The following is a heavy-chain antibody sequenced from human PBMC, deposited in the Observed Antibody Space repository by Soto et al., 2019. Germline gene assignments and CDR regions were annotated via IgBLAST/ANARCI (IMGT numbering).Heavy chain of an antibody. CDR3: ARLCEVQGDYYYYGMDV. V-gene: IGHV4-4*02. J-gene: IGHJ6*02. D-gene: IGHD3-10*01. Sequence: SETLSLTCAVSGGSISSSNWWSWVRQPPEKGLEWIGEIYHSGSTNYNPSLKSRVTISVDKSKNQFSPKLSSVTAADTAVYYCARLCEVQGDYYYYGMDVWGQGTTVTVSS. CDR1: GGSISSSNW. CDR2: IYHSGST.